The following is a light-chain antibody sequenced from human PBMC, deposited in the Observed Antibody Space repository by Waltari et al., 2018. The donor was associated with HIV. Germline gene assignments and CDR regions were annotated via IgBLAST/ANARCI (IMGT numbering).Light chain of an antibody. CDR1: SLRSYY. J-gene: IGLJ2*01. CDR3: NSRDSSGNHP. V-gene: IGLV3-19*01. CDR2: GKN. Sequence: SSELTQDPAVSVALGQTVRITCQGDSLRSYYASWYQQKPGQAPVLVIYGKNNRPSGIPDRFSGSSSGNTASLTITGAQAEDEADYYCNSRDSSGNHPFGGG.